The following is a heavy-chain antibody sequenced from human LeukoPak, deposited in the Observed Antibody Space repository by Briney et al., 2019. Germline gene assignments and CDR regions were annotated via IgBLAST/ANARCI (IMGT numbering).Heavy chain of an antibody. CDR2: IYYDGST. D-gene: IGHD4-17*01. CDR3: ARGDYAYFFDY. V-gene: IGHV4-59*01. Sequence: PSPSLSLTCTVAGGSISTYSCTSIRQPPGNGMEWIGYIYYDGSTTSHPSLKSRVTISVDTSRNQFSRTLSSATAADSAVYYCARGDYAYFFDYWGQGTLVTVSS. CDR1: GGSISTYS. J-gene: IGHJ4*02.